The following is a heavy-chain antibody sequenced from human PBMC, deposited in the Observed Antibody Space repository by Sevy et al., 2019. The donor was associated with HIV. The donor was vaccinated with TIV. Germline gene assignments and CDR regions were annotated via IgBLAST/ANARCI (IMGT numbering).Heavy chain of an antibody. CDR1: GFTFSSYA. CDR2: ISGSGGST. J-gene: IGHJ3*02. V-gene: IGHV3-23*01. D-gene: IGHD3-22*01. CDR3: ETSGNEGSGYYAAYDAFDI. Sequence: GGSLRLSCAASGFTFSSYAMSWVRQAPGKGLEWVSAISGSGGSTYYADAVKGRFTISRDNSKNTLYLQMNSLRAEDTAVYYCETSGNEGSGYYAAYDAFDIWGQGTMVTVSS.